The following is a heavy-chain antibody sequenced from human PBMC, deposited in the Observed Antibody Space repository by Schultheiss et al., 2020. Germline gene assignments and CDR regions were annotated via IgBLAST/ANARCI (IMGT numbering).Heavy chain of an antibody. CDR1: GFTFSSYA. Sequence: GGSLRLSCSASGFTFSSYAMHWVRQAPGKGLEYVSAISSNGSSTSYADSVKGRFTISRDNAKNTLYLQMNSLRAEDTAVYYCARVESSGGYYDSSGYLRYYYYYGMDVWGQGTTVTVSS. CDR3: ARVESSGGYYDSSGYLRYYYYYGMDV. J-gene: IGHJ6*02. V-gene: IGHV3-64*04. D-gene: IGHD3-22*01. CDR2: ISSNGSST.